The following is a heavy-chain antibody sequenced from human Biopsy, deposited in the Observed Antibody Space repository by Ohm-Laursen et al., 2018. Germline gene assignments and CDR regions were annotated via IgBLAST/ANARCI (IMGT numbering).Heavy chain of an antibody. CDR2: IYYSGTT. D-gene: IGHD4-23*01. CDR3: ARRPYGGTRYWYFDL. V-gene: IGHV4-31*01. CDR1: GGSVSNGGFY. J-gene: IGHJ2*01. Sequence: SETLSLTCIVSGGSVSNGGFYWSWIRQHPGKGLEWIGYIYYSGTTYYNPSLKSLVTISVDTSKNQFSLKLNSVTAADTAVYYCARRPYGGTRYWYFDLWGRGTLVTVSS.